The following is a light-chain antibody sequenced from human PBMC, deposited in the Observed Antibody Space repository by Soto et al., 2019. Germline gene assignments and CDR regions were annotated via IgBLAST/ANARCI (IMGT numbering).Light chain of an antibody. V-gene: IGKV3-20*01. CDR3: QHYVERSPIT. CDR1: QSVSRY. Sequence: EIVLTQSPATLSLSPGERATLSCRASQSVSRYLAWYQQKPGQAPRLLISGASSRATGIPDRFSGSGSGTDFSLTISRLEHEDFALYYCQHYVERSPITFGQGTRLEIK. CDR2: GAS. J-gene: IGKJ5*01.